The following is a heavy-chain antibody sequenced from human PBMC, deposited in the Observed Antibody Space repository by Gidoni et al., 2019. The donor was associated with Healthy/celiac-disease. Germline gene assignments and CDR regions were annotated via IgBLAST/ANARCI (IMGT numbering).Heavy chain of an antibody. CDR1: GFTFSSYA. CDR3: ARDPRYYFDY. V-gene: IGHV3-30*04. CDR2: ISYDGSNK. Sequence: QVQLVESGGGVVQPGRSLSLSCAASGFTFSSYAMHWVRQAPGKGLEWVAVISYDGSNKYYADSVKGRFTISRDNSKNTLYLQMNSLRAEDTAVYYCARDPRYYFDYWGQGTLVTVSS. J-gene: IGHJ4*02.